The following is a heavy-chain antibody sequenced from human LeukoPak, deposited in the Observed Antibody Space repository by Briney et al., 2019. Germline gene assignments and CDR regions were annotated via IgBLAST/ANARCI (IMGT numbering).Heavy chain of an antibody. D-gene: IGHD1-26*01. V-gene: IGHV4-4*02. Sequence: PSETLSFTCAVSGDSITNPKWWSWVRQPPGKGLEWLGEIYYSGTANYNPSLGSRVTISVDKSKNQLSLKLGSVTAADTAVYYCARERSLVGATDYWGQGTLVTVSS. CDR3: ARERSLVGATDY. CDR2: IYYSGTA. J-gene: IGHJ4*02. CDR1: GDSITNPKW.